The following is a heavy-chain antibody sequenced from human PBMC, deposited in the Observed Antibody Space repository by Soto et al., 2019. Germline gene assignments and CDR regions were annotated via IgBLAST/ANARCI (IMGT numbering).Heavy chain of an antibody. CDR2: MNPNSGNT. D-gene: IGHD7-27*01. J-gene: IGHJ4*02. Sequence: QVQLVQSGAEVKKPGASVKVSCKASGDTFTSYDINWVRQTTGQGLEWLGWMNPNSGNTGYAQKFQVSVTMTRSTSVTKEYMELSSLRSEDTAVYYCVKGPRNWGFDYWGQGTLVTVSS. CDR3: VKGPRNWGFDY. V-gene: IGHV1-8*01. CDR1: GDTFTSYD.